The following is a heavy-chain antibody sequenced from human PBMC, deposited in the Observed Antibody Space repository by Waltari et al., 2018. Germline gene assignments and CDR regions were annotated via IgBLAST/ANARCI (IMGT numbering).Heavy chain of an antibody. Sequence: EVQLLESGGGLVQPGGSLRLACAASAFTFSTYNFNWVRQAPGRGLQWVSFISSSGDITYYTDSVKGRFTISRDIAKNSLYLQMNSLRVEDTAVYYCAREGSGFDPWGQGTLVTVSS. CDR2: ISSSGDIT. CDR3: AREGSGFDP. CDR1: AFTFSTYN. J-gene: IGHJ5*02. V-gene: IGHV3-48*01.